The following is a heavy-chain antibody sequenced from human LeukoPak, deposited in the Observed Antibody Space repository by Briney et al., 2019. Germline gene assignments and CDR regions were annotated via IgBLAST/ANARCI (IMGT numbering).Heavy chain of an antibody. CDR2: VSESGGST. D-gene: IGHD3-22*01. CDR1: GFTFSTYA. CDR3: ARSYYYDSSGYYYVYGDAFDI. J-gene: IGHJ3*02. V-gene: IGHV3-23*01. Sequence: GGSLRLSCVGSGFTFSTYAMGWVRQVPGKRLEWVSSVSESGGSTYYADSVKGRFTISRDNSKDTLSLQMNRLRAEDTAVYYCARSYYYDSSGYYYVYGDAFDIWGQGTMVTVSS.